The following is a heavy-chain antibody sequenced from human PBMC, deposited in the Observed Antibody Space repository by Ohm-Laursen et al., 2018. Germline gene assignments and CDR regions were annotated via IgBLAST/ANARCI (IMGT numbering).Heavy chain of an antibody. CDR2: ISGTGATT. CDR1: GFTFSSYA. J-gene: IGHJ6*02. V-gene: IGHV3-23*01. CDR3: AKDRGEMYIHYYYGMDV. D-gene: IGHD3-10*01. Sequence: SLRLSCAASGFTFSSYAINWVRQAPGKGLEWVSVISGTGATTSYADSVKGRFTISRDNSKNTLYLQMNSLSAEDTAVYYCAKDRGEMYIHYYYGMDVWGRGTTVTVSS.